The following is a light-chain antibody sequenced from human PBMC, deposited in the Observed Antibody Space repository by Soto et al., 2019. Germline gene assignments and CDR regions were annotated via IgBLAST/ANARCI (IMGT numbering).Light chain of an antibody. CDR1: QSVLYSSTNKDY. Sequence: DIVMTQSPDSLAVSLGERATINCKSSQSVLYSSTNKDYLTWYQQKAGQPPKKLIYWASTRETGVPDRFSGTGSGTDFTLTISSLQAEDVAVYYCQQYYVPPYTFGPGTKLEI. CDR2: WAS. V-gene: IGKV4-1*01. CDR3: QQYYVPPYT. J-gene: IGKJ2*01.